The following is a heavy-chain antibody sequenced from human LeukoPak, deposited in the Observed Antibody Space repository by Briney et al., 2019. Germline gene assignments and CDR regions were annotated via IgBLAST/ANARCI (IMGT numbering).Heavy chain of an antibody. V-gene: IGHV3-43*02. Sequence: PGGSLRLSCAASGFTFYDYAMHWVRQAPGKGLEWVSLISGDGGSTYYADSVKGRFTISRDNSKNSLYLQMNSPRTEDTALYYCAKGNGDYWGGYYFDYWGQGTLVTVSS. CDR1: GFTFYDYA. D-gene: IGHD4-17*01. J-gene: IGHJ4*02. CDR2: ISGDGGST. CDR3: AKGNGDYWGGYYFDY.